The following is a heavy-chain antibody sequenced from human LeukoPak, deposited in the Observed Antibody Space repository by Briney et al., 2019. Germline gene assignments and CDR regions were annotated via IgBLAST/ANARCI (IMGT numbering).Heavy chain of an antibody. CDR1: GGSISSSSYY. V-gene: IGHV4-39*07. CDR3: ARVRWFGELFADY. D-gene: IGHD3-10*01. CDR2: IYYSGST. Sequence: PSETLSLTCTVSGGSISSSSYYWGWIRQPPGKGLEWIGSIYYSGSTYYNPSLKSRVTISVDTSKNQFSLKLSSVTAADTAVYYCARVRWFGELFADYWGQGTLATVSS. J-gene: IGHJ4*02.